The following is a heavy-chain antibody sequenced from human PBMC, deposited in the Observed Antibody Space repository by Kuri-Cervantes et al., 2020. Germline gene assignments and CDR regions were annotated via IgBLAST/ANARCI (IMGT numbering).Heavy chain of an antibody. D-gene: IGHD3-22*01. J-gene: IGHJ4*02. V-gene: IGHV3-30*03. Sequence: GGSLRLSCAASGFTFSSYGMHWVRQAPGKGLEWVAVISYDGSNKYYADSVKGRFTISRDNSKNTLYLQMNSLRAEDTAVYYCGSGYLFDYWGQGTLVTVSS. CDR1: GFTFSSYG. CDR2: ISYDGSNK. CDR3: GSGYLFDY.